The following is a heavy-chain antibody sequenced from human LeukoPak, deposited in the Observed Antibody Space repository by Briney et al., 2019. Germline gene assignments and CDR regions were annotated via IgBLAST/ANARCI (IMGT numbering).Heavy chain of an antibody. CDR3: ARRQYCTSSRCFLAFDI. J-gene: IGHJ3*02. CDR2: IYYSGST. D-gene: IGHD2-2*01. V-gene: IGHV4-59*08. Sequence: SETLSLTCTVSSGSISRYYWGWIRQPPGKGLEWIGYIYYSGSTNYNPSLKSRVTISVDTSKNEFSLRLSSVTAADTAVYYCARRQYCTSSRCFLAFDIWGQGTMVTVSP. CDR1: SGSISRYY.